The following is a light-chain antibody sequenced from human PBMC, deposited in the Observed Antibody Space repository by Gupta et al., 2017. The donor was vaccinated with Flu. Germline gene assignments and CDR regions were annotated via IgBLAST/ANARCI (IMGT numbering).Light chain of an antibody. CDR1: NIGSKS. CDR2: DDS. CDR3: QVWDGGRDDSGL. J-gene: IGLJ2*01. V-gene: IGLV3-21*02. Sequence: SYVLTQPPSVSVAPGQTARMTCGGNNIGSKSVHWYQQKPGQAPVVVAYDDSDRPSGIPERFSGSHSGNTATLTINRVDAGDEADYYCQVWDGGRDDSGLFGGGTKLTVL.